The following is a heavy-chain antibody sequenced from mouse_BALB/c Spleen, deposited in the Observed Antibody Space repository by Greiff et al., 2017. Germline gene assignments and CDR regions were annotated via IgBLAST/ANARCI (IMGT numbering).Heavy chain of an antibody. CDR1: GFNIKDTY. CDR2: IDPANGNT. Sequence: EVQLQQSGAELVKPGASVKLSCTASGFNIKDTYMHWVKQRPEQGLEWIGRIDPANGNTKYDPKFQGKATITADTSSNTAYLQLSSLTSEDTAVYYCARSDYDASAMDYWGQGTSVTVSS. CDR3: ARSDYDASAMDY. D-gene: IGHD2-4*01. J-gene: IGHJ4*01. V-gene: IGHV14-3*02.